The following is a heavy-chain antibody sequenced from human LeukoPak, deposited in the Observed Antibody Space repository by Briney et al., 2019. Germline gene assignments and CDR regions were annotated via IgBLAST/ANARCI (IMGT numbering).Heavy chain of an antibody. V-gene: IGHV4-4*07. Sequence: KPSETLSLTCTVSGGSISSHYWSWIRQPAGKGLEWIGRIHTSGSTNYNPSLKSRVTMSVDTSKNQFSLKLSSVTAADTAVYYCARDFLWSGYYKGNWFDPWGQGTLVSVSS. CDR2: IHTSGST. CDR1: GGSISSHY. J-gene: IGHJ5*02. CDR3: ARDFLWSGYYKGNWFDP. D-gene: IGHD3-3*01.